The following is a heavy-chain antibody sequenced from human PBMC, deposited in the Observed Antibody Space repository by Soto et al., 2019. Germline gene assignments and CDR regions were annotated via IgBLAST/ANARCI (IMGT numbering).Heavy chain of an antibody. V-gene: IGHV1-18*01. CDR1: GYTFTSYG. CDR2: ISAYNGNT. Sequence: SVKVSCKASGYTFTSYGISWVRQAPVQGLEWMGWISAYNGNTNYEQKLQGRATMTTDTSTSTAYMELRSLRSDETAVYYCARGLGYYDFWSGPEGRYYGMDVWGQGTTVTVSS. D-gene: IGHD3-3*01. J-gene: IGHJ6*02. CDR3: ARGLGYYDFWSGPEGRYYGMDV.